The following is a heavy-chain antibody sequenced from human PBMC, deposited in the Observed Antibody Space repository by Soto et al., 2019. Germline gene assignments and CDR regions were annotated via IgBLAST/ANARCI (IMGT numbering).Heavy chain of an antibody. J-gene: IGHJ6*03. CDR1: GFTFSSYN. CDR3: ARGSMVRDYYMDV. CDR2: ISSSTETI. V-gene: IGHV3-48*01. D-gene: IGHD3-10*01. Sequence: GGSLRLSCAASGFTFSSYNMNWVRQAPGKGLEWVSYISSSTETIYYADSVRGRFTISRDNAKNSLYLQMNSLRAEDTAVYYCARGSMVRDYYMDVWGKGTTVTVSS.